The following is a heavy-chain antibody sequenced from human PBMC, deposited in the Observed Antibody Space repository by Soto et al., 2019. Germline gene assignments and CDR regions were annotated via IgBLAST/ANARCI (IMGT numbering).Heavy chain of an antibody. Sequence: GGSLRLSCEGFGFIFRIFKMIWVRQAPGKGLEWVSSVSGSSSYIYYADSVKGRFTVSRDNANNLVFLQMNGLRPEDTAMYYCARDLRGHYGPWGQGTMVTVSS. J-gene: IGHJ3*01. CDR2: VSGSSSYI. CDR3: ARDLRGHYGP. V-gene: IGHV3-21*06. CDR1: GFIFRIFK. D-gene: IGHD4-17*01.